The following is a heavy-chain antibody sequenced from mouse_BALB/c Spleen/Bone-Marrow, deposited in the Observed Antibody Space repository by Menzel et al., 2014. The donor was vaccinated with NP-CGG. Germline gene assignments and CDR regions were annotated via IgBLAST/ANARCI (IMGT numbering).Heavy chain of an antibody. Sequence: EVQRVESGPSLVKPSQTLSLPCSVTGDSITSGYWNWIRQVPGNKLEYMGYISNSGSTYYNPSLKSRISITRDTSKNQYYLQLNSVTTEDTATYYCASWGFAYWGQGTLVTVSA. CDR2: ISNSGST. V-gene: IGHV3-8*02. D-gene: IGHD4-1*01. CDR1: GDSITSGY. CDR3: ASWGFAY. J-gene: IGHJ3*01.